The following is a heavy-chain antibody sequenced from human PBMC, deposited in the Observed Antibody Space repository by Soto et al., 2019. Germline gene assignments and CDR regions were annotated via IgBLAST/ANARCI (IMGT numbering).Heavy chain of an antibody. J-gene: IGHJ4*02. D-gene: IGHD6-13*01. CDR2: IYSSGST. CDR1: GGSISNYY. CDR3: ARHTSGIAAAGSDY. V-gene: IGHV4-4*07. Sequence: SETLSLTCTVSGGSISNYYWSWIRQPAGRGLEWIGRIYSSGSTNYNPSLQGRVTMSVQTSKRQFSLKVRSVTAADTAVYYCARHTSGIAAAGSDYWGQGTLVTVSS.